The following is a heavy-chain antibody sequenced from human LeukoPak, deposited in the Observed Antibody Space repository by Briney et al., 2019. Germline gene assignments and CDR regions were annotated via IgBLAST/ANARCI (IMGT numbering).Heavy chain of an antibody. J-gene: IGHJ4*02. V-gene: IGHV3-23*01. CDR2: ISGSGGST. CDR1: GFTFSSYA. Sequence: GGSLRLSCAASGFTFSSYAMSWVRQAPGKGLEWVSAISGSGGSTYYADSVKGRFTISRDNSKNTLYLQMNSLRAEDTAVYYCAKDPLSLETYYYDSSGPPRGGLDYWGQGTLVTVSS. D-gene: IGHD3-22*01. CDR3: AKDPLSLETYYYDSSGPPRGGLDY.